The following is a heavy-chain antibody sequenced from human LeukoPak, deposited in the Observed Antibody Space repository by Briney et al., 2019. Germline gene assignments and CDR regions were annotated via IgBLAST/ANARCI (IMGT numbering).Heavy chain of an antibody. D-gene: IGHD2-21*02. CDR1: GFTFSSYS. CDR3: ARAPCGGNCYLDY. V-gene: IGHV3-21*01. Sequence: PGGSLRLSCAASGFTFSSYSMNWVRQAPGKGLEWVSSISSSSSYIYYADSVKGRFTISRDNAKNSLYLQMNSLRAEDTAVYYCARAPCGGNCYLDYWGQGTLVTVSS. J-gene: IGHJ4*02. CDR2: ISSSSSYI.